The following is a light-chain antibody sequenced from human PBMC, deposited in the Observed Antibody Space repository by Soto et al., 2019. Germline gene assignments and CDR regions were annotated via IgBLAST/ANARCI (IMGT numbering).Light chain of an antibody. J-gene: IGKJ1*01. CDR1: QSVRSN. CDR3: RQYQMYS. CDR2: GAS. V-gene: IGKV3-15*01. Sequence: EIVVTQSPATVSVSPGERATLSCRASQSVRSNLAWYQQTPGQAPRPLIYGASTRAAGIPARFSGSGSGTEFTLTIRTVQSELFASYHCRQYQMYSFGQGTKVDI.